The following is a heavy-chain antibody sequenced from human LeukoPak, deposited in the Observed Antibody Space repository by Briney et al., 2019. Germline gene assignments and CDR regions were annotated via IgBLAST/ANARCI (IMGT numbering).Heavy chain of an antibody. D-gene: IGHD1-20*01. Sequence: PGGSLRLSCAASGFTFSSYAMNWVRQAPGKGLEWVSAISGSGGSTYYADSVKGRFTISRDNSKNTLYLQMNSLRAEDTAVYYCAFGNWNDIHIFDYWGQGTLVTVSS. V-gene: IGHV3-23*01. CDR1: GFTFSSYA. CDR3: AFGNWNDIHIFDY. CDR2: ISGSGGST. J-gene: IGHJ4*02.